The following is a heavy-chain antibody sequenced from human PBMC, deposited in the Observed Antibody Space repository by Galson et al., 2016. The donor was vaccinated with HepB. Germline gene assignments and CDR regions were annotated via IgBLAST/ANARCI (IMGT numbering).Heavy chain of an antibody. CDR3: ARGMSKTWLFDS. V-gene: IGHV4-59*12. CDR1: DDSIGTYY. Sequence: ETLSLTCTVSDDSIGTYYWNWIRQSPGKGLGWIGYVFFSDITSYNPSLNSRVTLSLDTSKNQISLELRSVTTADTATYYWARGMSKTWLFDSWGRGTLVTVSS. J-gene: IGHJ4*02. D-gene: IGHD5-12*01. CDR2: VFFSDIT.